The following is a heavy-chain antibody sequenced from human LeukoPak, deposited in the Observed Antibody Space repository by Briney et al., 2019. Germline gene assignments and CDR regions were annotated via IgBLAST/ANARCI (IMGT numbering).Heavy chain of an antibody. V-gene: IGHV4-30-2*01. J-gene: IGHJ5*02. CDR2: IYHSGST. Sequence: PSQTLSLTCAVSGGSISSGGYSWSWIRQPPGKGLEWIGYIYHSGSTYYNPSLKSRVTISVDRSKNQFSLKLSSVTAADTAVYYCARSSDSSGYLNWFDPWGQGTPVTVSS. D-gene: IGHD3-22*01. CDR1: GGSISSGGYS. CDR3: ARSSDSSGYLNWFDP.